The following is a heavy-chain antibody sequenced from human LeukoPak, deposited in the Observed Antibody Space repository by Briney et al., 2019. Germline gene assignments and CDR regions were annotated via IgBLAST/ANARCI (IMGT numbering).Heavy chain of an antibody. CDR1: GGSISSSSYY. D-gene: IGHD2-2*01. CDR3: ARQQPGTPLGYCSSTSCPKGDAFDI. V-gene: IGHV4-39*01. Sequence: PSETLSLTCTVSGGSISSSSYYWGWIRQPPGKGLEWIGSIYYSGSTYYNPSLKSRVTISVDTSKNQFSLKLSSVTAADTAVYYCARQQPGTPLGYCSSTSCPKGDAFDIWGQGTMVTVSS. CDR2: IYYSGST. J-gene: IGHJ3*02.